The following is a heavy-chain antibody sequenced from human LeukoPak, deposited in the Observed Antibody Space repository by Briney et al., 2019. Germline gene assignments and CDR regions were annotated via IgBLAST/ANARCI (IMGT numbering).Heavy chain of an antibody. Sequence: SETLSLTCTVSGGSISAYYWSWIRQPPGKGLEWIGYVYYSGATNYNPSLKSRVTISLETSKNQFSLRLGSVTAADTAVYYCARRVAVTGIYCFDLWGQGTPVTVSS. CDR3: ARRVAVTGIYCFDL. CDR2: VYYSGAT. D-gene: IGHD6-19*01. V-gene: IGHV4-59*08. J-gene: IGHJ4*02. CDR1: GGSISAYY.